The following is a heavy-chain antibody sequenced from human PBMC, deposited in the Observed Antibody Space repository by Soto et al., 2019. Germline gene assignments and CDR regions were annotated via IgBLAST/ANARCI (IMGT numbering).Heavy chain of an antibody. CDR2: ISGSSSYI. V-gene: IGHV3-21*01. J-gene: IGHJ3*02. D-gene: IGHD2-15*01. CDR3: ARDWTRGGSSVGI. CDR1: GFTFSSYS. Sequence: GGSLRLSCAASGFTFSSYSMNWVRQAPGKGLEWVSSISGSSSYIYYADSVKGRFTISRENAKNSLYLQMNSLRAEDTAVYYCARDWTRGGSSVGIWGQGTMVTVSS.